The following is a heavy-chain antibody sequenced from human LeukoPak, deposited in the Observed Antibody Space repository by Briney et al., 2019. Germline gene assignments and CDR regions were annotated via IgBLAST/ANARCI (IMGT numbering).Heavy chain of an antibody. CDR2: ISSSSSYI. CDR3: ARNGYYDNNGYYPLDY. CDR1: GFTFSSYS. J-gene: IGHJ4*02. V-gene: IGHV3-21*01. D-gene: IGHD3-22*01. Sequence: PGGSLRLSCAASGFTFSSYSMNWVRQAPGKGLEWVPSISSSSSYIYYADSVKGRFTISRDNAKNSLYLQMNSLRAEDTAVYYCARNGYYDNNGYYPLDYWGQGTLVTVSS.